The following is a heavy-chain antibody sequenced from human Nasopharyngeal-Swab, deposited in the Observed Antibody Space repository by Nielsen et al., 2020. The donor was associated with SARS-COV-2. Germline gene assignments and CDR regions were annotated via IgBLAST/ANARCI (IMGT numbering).Heavy chain of an antibody. CDR2: IKQDGSEK. D-gene: IGHD3-16*02. CDR1: GFSFSTYW. CDR3: ARQGVFVPAYFHQYYMDV. Sequence: GGSLRLSCAASGFSFSTYWMTWVRQAPGKGLEWVANIKQDGSEKYYVDSVKDHFTVSRDNPKNLLYLQVNSLRAEDTAVYYCARQGVFVPAYFHQYYMDVWGKGTTVTVSS. J-gene: IGHJ6*03. V-gene: IGHV3-7*03.